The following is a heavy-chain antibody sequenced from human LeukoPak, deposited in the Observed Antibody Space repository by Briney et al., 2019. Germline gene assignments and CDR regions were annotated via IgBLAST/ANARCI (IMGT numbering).Heavy chain of an antibody. Sequence: SETLSLTCTVSGGSISSGGYSWSWIRQHPGKGLEWIGYIYYSGSTYYNPSLKSRVTISVDTSKNQFSLKLSSVTAADTAVYYCASLNDYYYGMDVWGQGTTVTVSS. CDR2: IYYSGST. CDR1: GGSISSGGYS. J-gene: IGHJ6*02. CDR3: ASLNDYYYGMDV. V-gene: IGHV4-31*03.